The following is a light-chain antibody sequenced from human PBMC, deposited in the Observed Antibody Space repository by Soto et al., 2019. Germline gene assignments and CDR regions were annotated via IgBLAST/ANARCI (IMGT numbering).Light chain of an antibody. CDR2: AAS. J-gene: IGKJ5*01. CDR1: QDISYW. Sequence: DIQMTQSPYSVSASVGERVTITCRASQDISYWLAWYQQQSGKAPKLLIYAASSLQRGVPSRFSGSGSGTHFTLTISNLQPEDFATYYCQQAHSFPITFGQGTRLEIK. V-gene: IGKV1-12*01. CDR3: QQAHSFPIT.